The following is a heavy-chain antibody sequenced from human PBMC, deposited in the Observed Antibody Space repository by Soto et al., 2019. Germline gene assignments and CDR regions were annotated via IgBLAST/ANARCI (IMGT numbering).Heavy chain of an antibody. CDR1: GYSISNTNW. CDR3: ARARGYGGGRRTWFDP. D-gene: IGHD4-17*01. J-gene: IGHJ5*02. CDR2: IFYTGST. V-gene: IGHV4-28*03. Sequence: PSETLSLTYAVSGYSISNTNWWGWIRQPPGKGLEWIGYIFYTGSTYYNPSLESRVTFSVDTSKNQFSLKLSSVTAADTAVYYCARARGYGGGRRTWFDPWGQGTLVTVSS.